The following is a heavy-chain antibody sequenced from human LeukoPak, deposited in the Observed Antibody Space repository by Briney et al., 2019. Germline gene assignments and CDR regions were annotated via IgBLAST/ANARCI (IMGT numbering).Heavy chain of an antibody. J-gene: IGHJ2*01. D-gene: IGHD6-19*01. CDR2: ISDSGANT. V-gene: IGHV3-23*01. Sequence: GGSLRLTCAASGFTFSTYAMSWVRQAPGKGLEWVSTISDSGANTYYADSVRGRFTISRDNSKNTLYLQKNSLRADDTAIYYCAKSMTLQWRGFFDLWGRGTHVTVSS. CDR1: GFTFSTYA. CDR3: AKSMTLQWRGFFDL.